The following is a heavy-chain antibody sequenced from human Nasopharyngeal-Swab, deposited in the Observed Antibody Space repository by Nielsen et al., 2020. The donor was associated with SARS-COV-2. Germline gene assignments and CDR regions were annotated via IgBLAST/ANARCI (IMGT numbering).Heavy chain of an antibody. Sequence: ALVKVSCKASGYTFTGYYMHWVRQAPGHGLEWMGWINPNSGGTNYAQKFQGWVTMTRDTSISTAYMELSRLRSDDTAVYYCARDLVADYALTVRGNYYYGMDVWGQGTTVTVSS. CDR3: ARDLVADYALTVRGNYYYGMDV. V-gene: IGHV1-2*04. J-gene: IGHJ6*02. CDR2: INPNSGGT. CDR1: GYTFTGYY. D-gene: IGHD4/OR15-4a*01.